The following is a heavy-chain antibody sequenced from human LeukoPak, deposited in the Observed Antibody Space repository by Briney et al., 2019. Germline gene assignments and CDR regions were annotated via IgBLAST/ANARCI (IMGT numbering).Heavy chain of an antibody. CDR1: GGTFSSYA. Sequence: SVQVSCKASGGTFSSYAISWVRQAHGQGLEWMGGIIPIFGTANYAQKFQGRVTITTDESTSTAYMELSSLRSEDTAVYYCARSRVPAAISYMDVWGKGTTVTVSS. V-gene: IGHV1-69*05. CDR2: IIPIFGTA. J-gene: IGHJ6*03. D-gene: IGHD2-2*01. CDR3: ARSRVPAAISYMDV.